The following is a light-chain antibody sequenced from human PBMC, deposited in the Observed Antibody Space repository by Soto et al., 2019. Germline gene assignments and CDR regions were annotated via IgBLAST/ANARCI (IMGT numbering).Light chain of an antibody. CDR2: LGS. V-gene: IGKV2-28*01. J-gene: IGKJ1*01. CDR1: QGLRNSTGENY. CDR3: LQAQHSPCT. Sequence: DIVMTQSPPSLPVALGEPASISCRASQGLRNSTGENYLDWYLQKPGQSPQLLIYLGSNRVSGVPARFSGSGSGTDFTLKISSVEAEDFAVYYCLQAQHSPCTFGQGTKVEIK.